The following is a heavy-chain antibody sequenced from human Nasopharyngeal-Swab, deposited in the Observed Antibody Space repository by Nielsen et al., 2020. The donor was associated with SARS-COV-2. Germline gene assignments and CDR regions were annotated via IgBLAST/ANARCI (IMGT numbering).Heavy chain of an antibody. CDR3: ARSMWIPLDS. Sequence: SETLSLTCGVSGGSFNEYYWSWIRQSPDKGLEWIGEINHSDRTIYNPSLKSRLTISVDTSKSQFSLELRSVTATDTAVYYCARSMWIPLDSWGPGTLVTVSS. CDR1: GGSFNEYY. CDR2: INHSDRT. D-gene: IGHD5-12*01. V-gene: IGHV4-34*01. J-gene: IGHJ4*02.